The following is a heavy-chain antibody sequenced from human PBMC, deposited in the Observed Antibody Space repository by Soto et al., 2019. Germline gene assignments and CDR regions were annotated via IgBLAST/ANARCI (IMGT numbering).Heavy chain of an antibody. D-gene: IGHD3-16*02. CDR2: ISSSSSTI. J-gene: IGHJ4*02. Sequence: GGSLRLSCAASGFTFSSYSMNWVRQAPGKGLEWVSYISSSSSTIYYADSVKGRFTISRDNAKNSLYLQMNSLRDEDTAVYYCARVAGRITLGGVIAEIDYWGQGTLVTVSS. CDR3: ARVAGRITLGGVIAEIDY. CDR1: GFTFSSYS. V-gene: IGHV3-48*02.